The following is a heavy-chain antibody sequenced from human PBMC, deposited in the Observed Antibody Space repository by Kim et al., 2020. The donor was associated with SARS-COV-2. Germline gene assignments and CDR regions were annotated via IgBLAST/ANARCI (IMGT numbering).Heavy chain of an antibody. Sequence: KFKGRVTMTRDTSTSTVYMELSSLRSEDTAVYYCARTFTIFGVVIEGGDVWGQGTTVTVSS. D-gene: IGHD3-3*01. V-gene: IGHV1-46*01. J-gene: IGHJ6*02. CDR3: ARTFTIFGVVIEGGDV.